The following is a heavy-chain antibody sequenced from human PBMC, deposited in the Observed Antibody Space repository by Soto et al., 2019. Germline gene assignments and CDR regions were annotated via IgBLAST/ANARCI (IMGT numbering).Heavy chain of an antibody. CDR3: AKETGYSSSWFEFDY. V-gene: IGHV3-23*01. CDR2: ISGSGGST. Sequence: EMQLLESGGGLVQPGGSLRLSCAASGFTFSSYAMSWVRQAPGKGLEWVSAISGSGGSTYYADSVKGRFTISRDNSKNTLYMQMNSLRAEDTAVYYCAKETGYSSSWFEFDYWGQGTLVTVSS. CDR1: GFTFSSYA. D-gene: IGHD6-13*01. J-gene: IGHJ4*02.